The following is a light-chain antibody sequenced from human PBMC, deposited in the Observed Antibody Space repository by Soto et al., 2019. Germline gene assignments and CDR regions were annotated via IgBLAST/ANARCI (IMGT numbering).Light chain of an antibody. J-gene: IGLJ1*01. V-gene: IGLV1-40*01. Sequence: QSVLTQPPSVSGAPGQRVTISCTGSSSNIGAGYDVHWYQHLPGTAPKLLIYGNSNRPSGVPDRVSGSKSGTSASLAITGLQAEAEADYYCQSYASSVSGDVFGTMTKLTVL. CDR1: SSNIGAGYD. CDR3: QSYASSVSGDV. CDR2: GNS.